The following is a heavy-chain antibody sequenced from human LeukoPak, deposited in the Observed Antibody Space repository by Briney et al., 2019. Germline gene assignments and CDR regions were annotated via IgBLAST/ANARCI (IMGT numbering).Heavy chain of an antibody. CDR3: ARENWQQLVDPSAFDI. D-gene: IGHD6-13*01. V-gene: IGHV7-4-1*02. CDR2: INTNTGNP. CDR1: GYTFTSYA. J-gene: IGHJ3*02. Sequence: ASVKVSCKASGYTFTSYAMNWVRQAPGQGLEWMGWINTNTGNPTYAQGFTGRFVFSLDTSVSTAYLQISSLKAEDTAVYYCARENWQQLVDPSAFDIWGQGTLVTVS.